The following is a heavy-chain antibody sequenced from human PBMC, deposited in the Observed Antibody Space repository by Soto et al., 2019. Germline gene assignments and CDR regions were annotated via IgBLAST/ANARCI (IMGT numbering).Heavy chain of an antibody. CDR3: ARDPVDGYYYDPLDYYYGMDA. CDR2: ISYDGSNK. Sequence: GGSLRLSCAASGFTFSSYAMHWVRQAPGKGLEWVAVISYDGSNKYYADSVKGRFTISRDNSKNTLYLQMNSLRAEDTAVYYCARDPVDGYYYDPLDYYYGMDAWGQGTTVTVSS. D-gene: IGHD3-22*01. V-gene: IGHV3-30-3*01. CDR1: GFTFSSYA. J-gene: IGHJ6*02.